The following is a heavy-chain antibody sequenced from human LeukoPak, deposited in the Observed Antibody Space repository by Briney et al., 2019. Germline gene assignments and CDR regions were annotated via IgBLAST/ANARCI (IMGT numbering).Heavy chain of an antibody. V-gene: IGHV3-33*01. CDR1: GFIFSSYG. D-gene: IGHD3-22*01. CDR3: ARGVHYYDSSSHAFDI. CDR2: IWSDGGNK. Sequence: PGGSLRLSCAASGFIFSSYGMHWVRQAPGKGLEWVAVIWSDGGNKYYADSVKGRFTISRDSSKNTLYLQMNSLRAEDTAVYYCARGVHYYDSSSHAFDIWGQGTMVTVSS. J-gene: IGHJ3*02.